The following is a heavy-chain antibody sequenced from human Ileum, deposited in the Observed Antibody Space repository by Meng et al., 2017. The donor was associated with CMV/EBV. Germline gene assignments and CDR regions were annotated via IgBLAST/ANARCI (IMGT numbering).Heavy chain of an antibody. D-gene: IGHD6-13*01. V-gene: IGHV4-59*01. Sequence: QVQLQGPAPGLVKPSETLSLTCTVSGDSMSSYCWSWIRQPPGKGLEWIGYMCYNGDTNYNPSLKSRVTISGDTSKNQFSLKLSSVTAADTAVYYCALRGSAAGTFQYWGQGTLVTVSS. CDR3: ALRGSAAGTFQY. CDR2: MCYNGDT. CDR1: GDSMSSYC. J-gene: IGHJ1*01.